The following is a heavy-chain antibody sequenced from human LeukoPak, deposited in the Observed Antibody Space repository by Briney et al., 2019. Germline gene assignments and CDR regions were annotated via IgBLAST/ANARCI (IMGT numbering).Heavy chain of an antibody. CDR2: IYYSGRT. Sequence: SETLSLTCTVSVGSLCSSPYYWGWIRQPPGEGLEWIGTIYYSGRTYYNPPLKSRVTISVGTSKSKFSQKLSSATAVDTDVYYCARSSLTRVDYGDQGTL. CDR1: VGSLCSSPYY. D-gene: IGHD7-27*01. CDR3: ARSSLTRVDY. V-gene: IGHV4-39*01. J-gene: IGHJ4*01.